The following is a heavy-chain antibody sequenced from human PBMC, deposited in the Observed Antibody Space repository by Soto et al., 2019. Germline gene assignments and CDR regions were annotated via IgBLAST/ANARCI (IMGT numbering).Heavy chain of an antibody. CDR1: GYTFTGYY. V-gene: IGHV1-46*03. CDR3: ARAGSVAEFDY. CDR2: INPSGGST. J-gene: IGHJ4*02. D-gene: IGHD6-19*01. Sequence: ASVRVSCRASGYTFTGYYMHWVRQAPGQGLEWMGIINPSGGSTSYAQKFQGRVTMTRDTSTSTVYMELSSLRSEDTAVYYCARAGSVAEFDYWGQGTLVTVSS.